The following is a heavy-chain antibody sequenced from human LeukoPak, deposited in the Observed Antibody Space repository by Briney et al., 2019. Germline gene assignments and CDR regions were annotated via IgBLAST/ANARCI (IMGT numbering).Heavy chain of an antibody. D-gene: IGHD3-22*01. CDR2: ISGSGGST. Sequence: GGSLRLSCAASGFTFSSYAMSWVRQAAGKGLEWVSAISGSGGSTYYADYVKGRFTISRDNSNNTLYLQMNSLRAEDTAVYYCAKDIDYDSSGYFSRLSYYFDYWGQGTLVTVSS. J-gene: IGHJ4*02. CDR3: AKDIDYDSSGYFSRLSYYFDY. V-gene: IGHV3-23*01. CDR1: GFTFSSYA.